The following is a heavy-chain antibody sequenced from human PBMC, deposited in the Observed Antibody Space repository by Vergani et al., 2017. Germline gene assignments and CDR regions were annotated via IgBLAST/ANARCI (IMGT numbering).Heavy chain of an antibody. V-gene: IGHV1-69*02. J-gene: IGHJ3*02. D-gene: IGHD6-6*01. CDR1: GGTFSSYT. CDR3: ARGEDSSSALYAFDI. CDR2: IIPILGIA. Sequence: QVQLVQSGAEVKKPGSSVKVSCKASGGTFSSYTISWVRQAPGQGLEWMGRIIPILGIANYAQKFQGRVTITADKSTSTAYMELSSLRSEDTAVYYCARGEDSSSALYAFDIWGQGTMVTVSS.